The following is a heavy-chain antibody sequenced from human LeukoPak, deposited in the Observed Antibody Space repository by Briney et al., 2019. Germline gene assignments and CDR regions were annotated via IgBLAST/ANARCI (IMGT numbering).Heavy chain of an antibody. J-gene: IGHJ5*02. D-gene: IGHD2-15*01. Sequence: PSQTLSLTCTVSGGSISSGDYYWSWIRQPPGKGLEWIGYIYYSGSTYYNPSLKSRVTISVDTSKNQFSLKLSSVTAADTAVYYCARSDGYCSGGSCYSQEQNWIDPWGQGTLVTVSS. V-gene: IGHV4-30-4*01. CDR2: IYYSGST. CDR3: ARSDGYCSGGSCYSQEQNWIDP. CDR1: GGSISSGDYY.